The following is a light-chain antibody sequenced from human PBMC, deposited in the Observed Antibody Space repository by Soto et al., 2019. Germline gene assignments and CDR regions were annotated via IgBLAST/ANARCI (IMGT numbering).Light chain of an antibody. CDR2: EGS. J-gene: IGLJ2*01. Sequence: QSALTQPASVSGSPGQSITISCTGTSSDVGNYNYVSWYQQHPGKAPKLIIYEGSKRPSGVSNRFSGSKSGNTASLTISGLQAEDEADYYCCSYAGSSTLVFGGGTKLTVL. CDR1: SSDVGNYNY. CDR3: CSYAGSSTLV. V-gene: IGLV2-23*01.